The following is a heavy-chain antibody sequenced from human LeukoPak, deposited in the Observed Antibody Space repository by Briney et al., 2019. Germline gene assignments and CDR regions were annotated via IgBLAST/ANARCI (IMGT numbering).Heavy chain of an antibody. CDR2: LYHTGNT. CDR3: AREGSVTMVRGVTLYDFDY. Sequence: SETLSLTCTVSGYSISSGYYWGWIRQPPGKGLEWIGSLYHTGNTYYNPSLKSRVTISLDTSKNQFSLKLSSVTAADTAVYYCAREGSVTMVRGVTLYDFDYWGQGTLVTVSS. J-gene: IGHJ4*02. D-gene: IGHD3-10*01. V-gene: IGHV4-38-2*02. CDR1: GYSISSGYY.